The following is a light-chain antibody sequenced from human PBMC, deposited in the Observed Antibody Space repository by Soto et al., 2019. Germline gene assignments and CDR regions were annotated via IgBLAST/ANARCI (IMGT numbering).Light chain of an antibody. CDR1: QTSNPY. CDR2: AAS. V-gene: IGKV1-39*01. J-gene: IGKJ2*01. CDR3: QQSYRSPYT. Sequence: IQLTQSPSSLSASVETIVPPTGRESQTSNPYLNWYQQKPGKAPTLLIYAASSLQSGVPSRFSGGGSRTDFTLTISSLQTEDFATYYCQQSYRSPYTFGQGTKLEI.